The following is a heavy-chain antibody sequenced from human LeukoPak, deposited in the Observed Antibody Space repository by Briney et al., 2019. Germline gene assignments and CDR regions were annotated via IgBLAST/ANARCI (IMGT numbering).Heavy chain of an antibody. D-gene: IGHD3-3*01. CDR1: GYNFISYD. J-gene: IGHJ4*02. CDR3: ARGDILWSGHFGY. V-gene: IGHV1-18*01. CDR2: ISTYNGNT. Sequence: ASVKVSCKASGYNFISYDISWARQAPGQGLEWVGWISTYNGNTHYAQKLQGRVTLTADTSTSTAYMELRSLRSDDTAVYYCARGDILWSGHFGYWAPGTLVTVSS.